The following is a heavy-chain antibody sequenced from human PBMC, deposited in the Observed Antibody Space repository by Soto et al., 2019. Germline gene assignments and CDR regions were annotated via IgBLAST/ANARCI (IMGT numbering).Heavy chain of an antibody. CDR1: GYSFTNYG. J-gene: IGHJ3*02. CDR2: ITPYNGDT. Sequence: ASVKVSCKASGYSFTNYGIAWVRQAPGQGLEWMGWITPYNGDTNYAPNLQGRVTMTTDTSTTTAYMDLRSLGSDDTATYYCARDLYSPYYDDDVKYERAFDIWGQGTMVTVSS. D-gene: IGHD3-22*01. CDR3: ARDLYSPYYDDDVKYERAFDI. V-gene: IGHV1-18*01.